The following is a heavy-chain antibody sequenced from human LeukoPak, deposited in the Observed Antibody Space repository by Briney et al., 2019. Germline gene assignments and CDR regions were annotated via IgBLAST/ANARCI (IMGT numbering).Heavy chain of an antibody. Sequence: EASVKVSCKASGYTFTSNYMHWVRQAPGQGLEWMGIIHPSGGNTNYAQKFQGRVAMTRDTSTSTVYMELSSLRSEDTAIYYCARDSSSTRCQGPVFDKWGQGTLVTVSS. V-gene: IGHV1-46*01. D-gene: IGHD2-2*01. CDR1: GYTFTSNY. J-gene: IGHJ4*02. CDR2: IHPSGGNT. CDR3: ARDSSSTRCQGPVFDK.